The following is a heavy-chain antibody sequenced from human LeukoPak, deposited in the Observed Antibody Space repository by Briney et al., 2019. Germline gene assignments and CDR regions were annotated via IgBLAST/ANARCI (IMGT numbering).Heavy chain of an antibody. CDR1: GFTFSSYG. V-gene: IGHV3-30*02. D-gene: IGHD2-2*01. Sequence: GGSLRLSCAASGFTFSSYGMYWVRQAPGKGLEWVAFIRYDGSNKYYADSVKGRFTISRDNSKNTLYLQMNSLRAEDTAVYYCAKDSGLYSVVVPAAMGYYFDYWGQGTLVTVSS. CDR2: IRYDGSNK. CDR3: AKDSGLYSVVVPAAMGYYFDY. J-gene: IGHJ4*02.